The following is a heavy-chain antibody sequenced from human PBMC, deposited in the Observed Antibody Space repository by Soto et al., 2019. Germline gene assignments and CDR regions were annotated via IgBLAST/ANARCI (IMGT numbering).Heavy chain of an antibody. CDR2: IHHSGSI. D-gene: IGHD2-21*02. V-gene: IGHV4-30-4*08. Sequence: PSETLSLTCTVSGDSISGDYYHWTWIRKSPGKGLEWIGYIHHSGSILYNPSLKSRVTISVDTSKNQFSLHLTSVTAADTAVYFCAREDDGGDSLDVWGQGTTVTVSS. J-gene: IGHJ6*02. CDR1: GDSISGDYYH. CDR3: AREDDGGDSLDV.